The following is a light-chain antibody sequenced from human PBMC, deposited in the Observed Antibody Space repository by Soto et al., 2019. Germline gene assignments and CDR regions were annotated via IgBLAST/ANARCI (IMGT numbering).Light chain of an antibody. V-gene: IGKV1-39*01. CDR2: TAS. CDR3: LQLNSYPRT. Sequence: QLSQSPSSLSASVGDRVTITCRASQSISSYLNWYQQKPGKAPKLLIYTASTLQSGVPSRFSGSGSGTDFTLTISSLQPDDFATYYCLQLNSYPRTFGQGTKVDIK. CDR1: QSISSY. J-gene: IGKJ1*01.